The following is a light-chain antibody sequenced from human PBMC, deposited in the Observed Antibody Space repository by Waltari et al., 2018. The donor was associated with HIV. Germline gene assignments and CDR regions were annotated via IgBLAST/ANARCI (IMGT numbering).Light chain of an antibody. V-gene: IGKV1-39*01. CDR1: QSVSRY. CDR3: QQSYSAPIT. Sequence: IQMPQSPSSLSASVGDRVTITCRASQSVSRYLNWYQQKQGRAPKLLIYASSSLQRGVPSKFSGSGSGTDFTLTITSLQPEDFATYYCQQSYSAPITFGQGTRL. CDR2: ASS. J-gene: IGKJ5*01.